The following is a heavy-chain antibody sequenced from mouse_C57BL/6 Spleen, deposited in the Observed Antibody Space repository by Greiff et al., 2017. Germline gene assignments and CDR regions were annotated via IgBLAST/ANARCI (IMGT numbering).Heavy chain of an antibody. CDR2: IWSGGST. CDR1: GFSLTSYG. J-gene: IGHJ1*03. Sequence: VKLQESGPGLVQPSQSLSITCTVSGFSLTSYGVHWVRQPPGKGLEWLGVIWSGGSTDYNAAFISRLSISKDNSKSQVFFKMNSLQADDTAIYYCAKTHYYGSSSWYFDVWGTGTTVTVSS. D-gene: IGHD1-1*01. CDR3: AKTHYYGSSSWYFDV. V-gene: IGHV2-4*01.